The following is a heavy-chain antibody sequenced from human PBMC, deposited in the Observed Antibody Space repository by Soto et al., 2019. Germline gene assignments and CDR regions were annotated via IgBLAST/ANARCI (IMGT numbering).Heavy chain of an antibody. CDR3: ARDQVAAAPEYLFDY. Sequence: GGSLRLSCAASGFTFSSYGMHWVRQAPGKGLEWVAVIWYDGSDKYYADSVKGRFTISRDNSRSTLYLQMNSLGADDTAVYYCARDQVAAAPEYLFDYWGQGTLVTVSS. D-gene: IGHD6-13*01. V-gene: IGHV3-33*01. CDR1: GFTFSSYG. CDR2: IWYDGSDK. J-gene: IGHJ4*02.